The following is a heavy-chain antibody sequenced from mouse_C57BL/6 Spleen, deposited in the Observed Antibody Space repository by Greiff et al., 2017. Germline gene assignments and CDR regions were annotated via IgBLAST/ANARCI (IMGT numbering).Heavy chain of an antibody. Sequence: EVHLVESGGGLVKPGGSLKLSCAASGFTFSDYGMHWVRQAPEKGLEWVAYISSGSSTIYYADTVKGRFTISRDNAKNTLFLQMTSLRSEDTAMYYCARSGGPYYYAMDYWGQGTSVTVSS. CDR3: ARSGGPYYYAMDY. D-gene: IGHD3-1*01. CDR2: ISSGSSTI. CDR1: GFTFSDYG. V-gene: IGHV5-17*01. J-gene: IGHJ4*01.